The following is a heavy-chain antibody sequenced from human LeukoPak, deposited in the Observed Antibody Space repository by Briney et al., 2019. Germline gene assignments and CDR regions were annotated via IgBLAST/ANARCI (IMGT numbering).Heavy chain of an antibody. J-gene: IGHJ4*02. Sequence: GGSLRLSCVASGFPFSSYWVTWVRKAPGKGLEWVANIKQDGSKKSYVDSVKGRFTISRDNAKNSLYLQMNSLRAEDTAIYYCTRVGYIDEGIDYWGQGTLVTVSS. V-gene: IGHV3-7*04. CDR3: TRVGYIDEGIDY. CDR1: GFPFSSYW. D-gene: IGHD5-24*01. CDR2: IKQDGSKK.